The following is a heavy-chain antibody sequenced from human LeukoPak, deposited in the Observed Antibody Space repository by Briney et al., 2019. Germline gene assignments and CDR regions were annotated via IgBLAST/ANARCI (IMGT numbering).Heavy chain of an antibody. CDR2: IYTSEST. V-gene: IGHV4-4*07. D-gene: IGHD3-22*01. Sequence: SSETLSLTCTVSGGSISSYYWSWIRQPAGKGLEWIGRIYTSESTNYNPSLKSRVTMSVDTSKNQFSLKLSSVTAADTAVYYCARDLYYYDSSGYYIFDYWGQGTLVTVSS. J-gene: IGHJ4*02. CDR1: GGSISSYY. CDR3: ARDLYYYDSSGYYIFDY.